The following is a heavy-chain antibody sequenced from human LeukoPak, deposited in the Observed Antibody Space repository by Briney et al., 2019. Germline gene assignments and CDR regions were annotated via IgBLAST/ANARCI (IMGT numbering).Heavy chain of an antibody. J-gene: IGHJ4*02. CDR2: ISGSGGST. CDR3: AKSPLRARILLDY. D-gene: IGHD3-3*01. CDR1: GFTFNKHG. V-gene: IGHV3-23*01. Sequence: PGGSLRLSCAASGFTFNKHGMHWVRQAPGKGLEWVSAISGSGGSTYYADSVKGRFTISRDNSKNTLYLQMNSLRADDTAVYYCAKSPLRARILLDYWGQGTLVTVSS.